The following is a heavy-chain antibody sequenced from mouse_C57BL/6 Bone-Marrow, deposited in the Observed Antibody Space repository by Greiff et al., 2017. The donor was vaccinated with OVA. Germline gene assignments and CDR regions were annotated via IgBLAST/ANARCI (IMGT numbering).Heavy chain of an antibody. CDR1: GYTFTSYW. CDR2: IYPGNSDT. CDR3: TTGGYYYGSSYEGY. Sequence: VQLQQSGTVLARPGASVKMSCKTSGYTFTSYWMHWVKQRPGQGLEWIGAIYPGNSDTSYNQKFKGKAKLTAVTSASTAYMELSSLTNEDSAVYYCTTGGYYYGSSYEGYWGQGTTLTVSS. V-gene: IGHV1-5*01. J-gene: IGHJ2*01. D-gene: IGHD1-1*01.